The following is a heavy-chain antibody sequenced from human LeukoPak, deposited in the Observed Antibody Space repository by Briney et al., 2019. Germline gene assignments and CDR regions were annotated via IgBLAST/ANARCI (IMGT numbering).Heavy chain of an antibody. J-gene: IGHJ4*02. Sequence: GASVKVSCKASGYTFTSYGISWVRQAPGQGLEWMGWISAHNGNTNYAQKLQGRVTMTTDTSTSTAYMELRSLRSDNTAVYYCARDAMDTAMVLYYFDYWGQGALVTVSS. D-gene: IGHD5-18*01. CDR1: GYTFTSYG. CDR3: ARDAMDTAMVLYYFDY. CDR2: ISAHNGNT. V-gene: IGHV1-18*01.